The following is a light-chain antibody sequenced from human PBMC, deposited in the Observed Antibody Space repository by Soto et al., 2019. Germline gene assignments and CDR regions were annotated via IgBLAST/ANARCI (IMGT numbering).Light chain of an antibody. CDR2: EVS. V-gene: IGLV2-8*01. Sequence: QSVLTQPPSASGSPGQSVTISCTGTSSDVGGYDYVSWHQQHPGKAPKVIIYEVSKRPSGVPDRFSGSKSGNTASLTVSRLQAEDEADYYCSSYAGSNNYVFGIGTKLTVL. CDR1: SSDVGGYDY. J-gene: IGLJ1*01. CDR3: SSYAGSNNYV.